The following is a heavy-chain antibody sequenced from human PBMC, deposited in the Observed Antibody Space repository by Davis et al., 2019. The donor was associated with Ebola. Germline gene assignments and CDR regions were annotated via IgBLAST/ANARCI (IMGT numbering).Heavy chain of an antibody. V-gene: IGHV3-23*01. CDR1: GFTFSNYG. J-gene: IGHJ4*02. CDR3: AKINFRFRDF. D-gene: IGHD3-16*01. CDR2: ISGSGDST. Sequence: GGSLRLSCAASGFTFSNYGMSWVRQVPGKGLEWVSSISGSGDSTYYADSVKGRFTISRDNSKNTLYFQMNSLRAEDTAIYYCAKINFRFRDFWGQGVLVTVSS.